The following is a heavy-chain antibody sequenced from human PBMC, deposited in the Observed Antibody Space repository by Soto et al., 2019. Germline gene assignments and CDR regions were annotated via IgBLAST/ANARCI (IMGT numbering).Heavy chain of an antibody. CDR2: IYPGDSDT. J-gene: IGHJ4*02. D-gene: IGHD6-13*01. Sequence: EVQLVQSGAEVKKPGESLKISCKAFRYSFTDYWIGWVRQMPGKGLEWMGFIYPGDSDTRYSPSFQGQVTISADKSISTAYLQWSSLKASDSAIYFCASHTNSWYYFDHWGQGTVVIVSS. CDR3: ASHTNSWYYFDH. V-gene: IGHV5-51*01. CDR1: RYSFTDYW.